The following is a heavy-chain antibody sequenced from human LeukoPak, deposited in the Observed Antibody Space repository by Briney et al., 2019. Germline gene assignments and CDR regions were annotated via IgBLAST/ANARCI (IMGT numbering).Heavy chain of an antibody. CDR3: ARRYCSSTSCLPRSLNWFDP. Sequence: PGGSLRLSCAASGFTFSSYSMNWVRQAPGKGLEWIGEINHSGSTNYNPSLKSRVTISVDTSKNQFSLKLSSVTAADTAVYYCARRYCSSTSCLPRSLNWFDPWGQGTLVTVSS. V-gene: IGHV4-34*01. CDR2: INHSGST. J-gene: IGHJ5*02. D-gene: IGHD2-2*01. CDR1: GFTFSSYS.